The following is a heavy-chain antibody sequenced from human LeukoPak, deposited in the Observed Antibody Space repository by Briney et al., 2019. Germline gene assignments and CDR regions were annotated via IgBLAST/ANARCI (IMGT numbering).Heavy chain of an antibody. CDR3: ARAKYSSGWAKFDY. Sequence: GGSLRLSCTASGFTFSSYAMSWVRQAPGKGLDWVSAISGSGVSTYYPDSVKGRFTISRDNAKNSLYLQMNSLRAEDTAVYYCARAKYSSGWAKFDYWGQGTLVTVSS. V-gene: IGHV3-23*01. D-gene: IGHD6-19*01. CDR2: ISGSGVST. CDR1: GFTFSSYA. J-gene: IGHJ4*02.